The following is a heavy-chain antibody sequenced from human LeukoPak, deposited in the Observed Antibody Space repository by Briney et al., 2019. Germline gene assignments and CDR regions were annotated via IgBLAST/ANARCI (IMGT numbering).Heavy chain of an antibody. CDR2: IIPVFGPA. D-gene: IGHD3-22*01. V-gene: IGHV1-69*01. Sequence: SVKVSCRASGDAFSNYAISWVRQAPGQGLEWLGAIIPVFGPANYAQKFQGRLTITADESTRTAYMELSSPRSEDTAVYYCAREYDSSGYYYLNWFDPWGQGTLVTVSS. J-gene: IGHJ5*02. CDR3: AREYDSSGYYYLNWFDP. CDR1: GDAFSNYA.